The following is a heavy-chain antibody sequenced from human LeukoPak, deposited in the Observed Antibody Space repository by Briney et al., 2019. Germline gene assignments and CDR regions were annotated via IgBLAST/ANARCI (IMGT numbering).Heavy chain of an antibody. CDR3: ARYHDDSSGYYSYFDY. Sequence: GASVKVSCKASGYTFTGYYIHWVRQAPGQGLEWMGWMNPNSGVTKFEQKFQGRVTMTRDTSISTAYMELSRLRSDDTAVYYCARYHDDSSGYYSYFDYRGQGTLVTVSS. J-gene: IGHJ4*02. CDR2: MNPNSGVT. D-gene: IGHD3-22*01. CDR1: GYTFTGYY. V-gene: IGHV1-2*02.